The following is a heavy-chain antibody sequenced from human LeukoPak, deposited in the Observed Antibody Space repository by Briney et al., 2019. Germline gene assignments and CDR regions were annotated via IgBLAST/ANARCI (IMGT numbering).Heavy chain of an antibody. J-gene: IGHJ6*03. CDR2: IYHSGST. CDR1: GGSISSSNW. D-gene: IGHD2-21*01. Sequence: PSETLSLTCAVSGGSISSSNWWSWVRQPPGKGLEWIGEIYHSGSTNYNPSLKSRVTISVDTSKNQFSLKLSSVTAADTAVYYCARGEYCGGDCPTQYYYMDVWGKGTTVTVSS. CDR3: ARGEYCGGDCPTQYYYMDV. V-gene: IGHV4-4*02.